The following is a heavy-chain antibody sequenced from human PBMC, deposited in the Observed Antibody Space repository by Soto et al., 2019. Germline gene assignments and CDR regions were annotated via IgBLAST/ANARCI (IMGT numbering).Heavy chain of an antibody. CDR2: IIPIFGTA. D-gene: IGHD3-10*01. J-gene: IGHJ4*02. CDR1: GGTFSSYA. V-gene: IGHV1-69*06. Sequence: SVKVSCKASGGTFSSYAISWVRQAPGQGLEWMGGIIPIFGTANYAQKFQGRVTITADKSTSTAYMELSSPRSEDTAVYYCARGPHYYGSGSYMDYWGQGTLVTVSS. CDR3: ARGPHYYGSGSYMDY.